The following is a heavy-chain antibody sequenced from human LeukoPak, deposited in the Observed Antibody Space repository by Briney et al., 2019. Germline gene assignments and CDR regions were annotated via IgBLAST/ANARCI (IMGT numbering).Heavy chain of an antibody. CDR1: GFTVSSNY. CDR2: ISYDGSNK. V-gene: IGHV3-30-3*01. Sequence: GGSLRLSCAASGFTVSSNYMSWVRQAPGKGLEWVAVISYDGSNKYYADSVKGRFTISRDNSKNTLYLQMNSLRAEDTAVYYCARGYSGYDEGELGFDYWGQGTLVTVSS. J-gene: IGHJ4*02. D-gene: IGHD5-12*01. CDR3: ARGYSGYDEGELGFDY.